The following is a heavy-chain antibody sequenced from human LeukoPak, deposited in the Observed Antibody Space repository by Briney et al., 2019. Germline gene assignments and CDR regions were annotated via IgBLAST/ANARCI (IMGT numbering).Heavy chain of an antibody. CDR1: GFTFSSYA. CDR3: ARPQDRNSSSWTPDYYYYGMDV. CDR2: ISGSGGST. Sequence: PGGSLRLSCAASGFTFSSYAMSWVRQAPGKGLEWVSAISGSGGSTYYADSVKGRFTISRDNSKNTLYLQMNSLRAEDTAVYYCARPQDRNSSSWTPDYYYYGMDVWGQGTTVTVSS. V-gene: IGHV3-23*01. D-gene: IGHD6-13*01. J-gene: IGHJ6*02.